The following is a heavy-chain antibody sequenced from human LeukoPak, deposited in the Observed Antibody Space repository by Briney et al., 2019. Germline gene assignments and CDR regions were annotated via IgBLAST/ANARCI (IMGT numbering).Heavy chain of an antibody. CDR3: ASGYSYGGFDY. V-gene: IGHV4-4*07. J-gene: IGHJ4*02. CDR2: IYTSGST. Sequence: SETLSLTCTVSGGSISSYYWSWIRQPAGKGLEWIGRIYTSGSTNYNPSLKSRVTISVDTSKNQFSLKLSSVTAADTAVYYCASGYSYGGFDYWGQGTLVTVSS. CDR1: GGSISSYY. D-gene: IGHD5-18*01.